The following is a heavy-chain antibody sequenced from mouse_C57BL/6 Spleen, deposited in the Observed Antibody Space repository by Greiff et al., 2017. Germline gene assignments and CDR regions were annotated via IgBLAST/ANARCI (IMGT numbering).Heavy chain of an antibody. V-gene: IGHV1-15*01. CDR2: IDPETGGT. CDR3: TRILITTSYYFDY. J-gene: IGHJ2*01. CDR1: GYTFTDYE. Sequence: QVQLQQPGAELVRPGASVTLSCKASGYTFTDYEMHWVKQTPVHGLEWIGAIDPETGGTAYNQKFKGKAILTADKSSSTAYMELRSLTSEDSAVYYCTRILITTSYYFDYWGQGTTLTVSS. D-gene: IGHD2-4*01.